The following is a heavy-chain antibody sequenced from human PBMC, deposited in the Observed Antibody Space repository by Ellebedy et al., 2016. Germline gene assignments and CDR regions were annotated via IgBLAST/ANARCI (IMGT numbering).Heavy chain of an antibody. Sequence: GGSLRFSCAASGFTFSTYDTHWVRQATGKGLEWVSAIGIGGDTYYPDSVKGRFTISRENAKNSLYLQMNSLRAGGTAVYYCARAHCSSTSCQGTWFDPWGQGTLVTVSS. J-gene: IGHJ5*02. CDR1: GFTFSTYD. D-gene: IGHD2-2*01. CDR2: IGIGGDT. V-gene: IGHV3-13*01. CDR3: ARAHCSSTSCQGTWFDP.